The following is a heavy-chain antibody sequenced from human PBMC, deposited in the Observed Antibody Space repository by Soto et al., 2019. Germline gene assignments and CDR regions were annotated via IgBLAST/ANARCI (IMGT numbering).Heavy chain of an antibody. V-gene: IGHV5-51*01. CDR3: ARLLGYCSSTSCPKNYYYYYGMDV. Sequence: GESLKISCQGSGYSFTSYWIGWVRQMPGKGLEWMGIIYPGDSDTRYSPSFQGQVTISADKSISTAYLQWSSLKASDTAMYYCARLLGYCSSTSCPKNYYYYYGMDVWGQGTTVTVSS. CDR1: GYSFTSYW. D-gene: IGHD2-2*01. CDR2: IYPGDSDT. J-gene: IGHJ6*02.